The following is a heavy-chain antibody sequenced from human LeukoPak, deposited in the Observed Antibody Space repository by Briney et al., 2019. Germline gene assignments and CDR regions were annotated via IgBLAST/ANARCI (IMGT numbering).Heavy chain of an antibody. J-gene: IGHJ4*02. V-gene: IGHV3-30*02. CDR2: IQYDGGDI. CDR3: ARDARPGGWYYSSDFYYFDY. D-gene: IGHD2-15*01. CDR1: GFTFTTSG. Sequence: GGSLRLSCAASGFTFTTSGMHWVRQAPGKGLEWVTFIQYDGGDIFYADSVKGRFTISRDNAKNSLYLQMNSLRAEDTAVYYCARDARPGGWYYSSDFYYFDYWGQGTLVTVSS.